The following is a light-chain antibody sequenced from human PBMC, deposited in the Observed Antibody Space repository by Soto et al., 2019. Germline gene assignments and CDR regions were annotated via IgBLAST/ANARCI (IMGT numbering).Light chain of an antibody. V-gene: IGKV3-20*01. CDR1: QSVTSSY. CDR3: QQYGSSPVGT. Sequence: EIVLTQSPGTLSLSPGERATLSCRASQSVTSSYLAWYQQKPGQAPRLLIYGASSRATGISDRFSGSGSGTDFTLTISRLEPEDFAVYYCQQYGSSPVGTFDPGTKVDIK. J-gene: IGKJ3*01. CDR2: GAS.